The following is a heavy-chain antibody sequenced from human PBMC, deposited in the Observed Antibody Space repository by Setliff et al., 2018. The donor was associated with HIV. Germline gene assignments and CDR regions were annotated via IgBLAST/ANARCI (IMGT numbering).Heavy chain of an antibody. D-gene: IGHD3-3*01. CDR1: GFTFSSYS. Sequence: PGGSLRLSCAASGFTFSSYSMNWVRQVPGEGLEWVSSISSSSSYIYYADSVRGRFTISRDNARNSLYLQMNSLRAEDTAIYYCVRGNFGVAIRLQAFDLWGQGTKVTVSS. J-gene: IGHJ3*01. CDR3: VRGNFGVAIRLQAFDL. CDR2: ISSSSSYI. V-gene: IGHV3-21*01.